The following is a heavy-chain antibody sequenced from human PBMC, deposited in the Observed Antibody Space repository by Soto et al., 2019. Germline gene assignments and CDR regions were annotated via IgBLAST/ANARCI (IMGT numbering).Heavy chain of an antibody. Sequence: SETLSLTCTVSGGSISSGGYYWSWIRQHPGKGLEWIGYIYYSGGTYYNPSLKSRITISGDTSKNQFSLKLSSVTAADTAVYYCARSESSGPGTYFDYWGQGTLVTVSS. CDR2: IYYSGGT. D-gene: IGHD3-22*01. CDR3: ARSESSGPGTYFDY. CDR1: GGSISSGGYY. V-gene: IGHV4-31*03. J-gene: IGHJ4*02.